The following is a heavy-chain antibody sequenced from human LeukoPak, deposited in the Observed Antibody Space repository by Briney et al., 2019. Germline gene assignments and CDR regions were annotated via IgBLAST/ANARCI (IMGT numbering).Heavy chain of an antibody. CDR1: GDSVSSNSAA. J-gene: IGHJ6*02. Sequence: SQTLSLTCAICGDSVSSNSAAWNWIRQSPSRGLEWLGRTYYRSKWYNDYAVSVKSRITINPDTSKNQFSLQLNSVTPEDTAVYYCARIGIAADHYYYYGMDVWGQGTTVTVSS. CDR2: TYYRSKWYN. V-gene: IGHV6-1*01. CDR3: ARIGIAADHYYYYGMDV. D-gene: IGHD6-13*01.